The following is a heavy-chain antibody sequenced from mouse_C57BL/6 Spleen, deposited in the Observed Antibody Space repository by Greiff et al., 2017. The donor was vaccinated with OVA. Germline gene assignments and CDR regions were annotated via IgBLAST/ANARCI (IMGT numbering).Heavy chain of an antibody. V-gene: IGHV1-55*01. CDR2: LYPGSGST. CDR3: ARRRGGNYAWFAY. J-gene: IGHJ3*01. D-gene: IGHD2-1*01. Sequence: QVQLQQPGAELVKPGASVKMSCKASGYTFTSYCLTWVKQRPGQGLEWIGDLYPGSGSTNYNEKFKSKATLRVDTSSSTAYMQLSSLTAEDSAVYYCARRRGGNYAWFAYWGQGTLVTVSA. CDR1: GYTFTSYC.